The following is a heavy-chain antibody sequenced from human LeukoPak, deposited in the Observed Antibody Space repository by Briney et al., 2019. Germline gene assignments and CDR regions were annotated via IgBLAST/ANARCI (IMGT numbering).Heavy chain of an antibody. J-gene: IGHJ4*02. Sequence: GGSLRLSCAASGFTFSSYAMSWVRQAPGKGLEWVSAISGSGVSTYYADSVKGRFTISRDNSKNTLYLQMNSLRAEDTAVYYCAKDQGRDGYNYQDYFDYWGQGTLVTVSS. D-gene: IGHD5-24*01. V-gene: IGHV3-23*01. CDR1: GFTFSSYA. CDR3: AKDQGRDGYNYQDYFDY. CDR2: ISGSGVST.